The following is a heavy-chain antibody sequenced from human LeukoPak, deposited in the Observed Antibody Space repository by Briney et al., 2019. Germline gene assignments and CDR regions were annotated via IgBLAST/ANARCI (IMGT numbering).Heavy chain of an antibody. CDR3: AKASELGRGYFDY. CDR1: GFSFSSYA. V-gene: IGHV3-23*01. CDR2: ISGGGGST. J-gene: IGHJ4*02. D-gene: IGHD7-27*01. Sequence: GGSLRLSCAASGFSFSSYAMSWVRQAPGKGLEWVSVISGGGGSTNNADSVKGRFTISRDNSQNTLYLEMNSLRAEATAVYYCAKASELGRGYFDYWGQGTLVTVSS.